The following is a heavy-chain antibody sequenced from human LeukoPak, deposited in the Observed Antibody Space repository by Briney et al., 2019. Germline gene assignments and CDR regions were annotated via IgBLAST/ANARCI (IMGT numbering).Heavy chain of an antibody. CDR3: TRSGTSYYFDY. J-gene: IGHJ4*02. CDR1: GFTFGDYA. V-gene: IGHV3-49*04. D-gene: IGHD1-26*01. Sequence: PGGSLRLSCTASGFTFGDYAMSWVRQAPGKGLEWVGFIRSKRYGGTTEYAASVKGRITISRDDSKSIAYVQMNSLKTEDTAIYYCTRSGTSYYFDYWGQGTLVTVSS. CDR2: IRSKRYGGTT.